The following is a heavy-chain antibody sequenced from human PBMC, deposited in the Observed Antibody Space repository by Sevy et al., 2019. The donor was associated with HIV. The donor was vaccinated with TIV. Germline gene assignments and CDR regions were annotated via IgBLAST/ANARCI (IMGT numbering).Heavy chain of an antibody. V-gene: IGHV6-1*01. Sequence: KQSQTLSLTCAISGDSVSSNSAAWNWIRQSPSRGLEWLGRTHYRSKWYNDYAVSVKGRITINPDRSKNQFSLQLNSVTPXXXXXXXXXXXXXXXXXXXXLGAFDFWGQGTMVTVSS. CDR2: THYRSKWYN. CDR3: XXXXXXXXXXXXLGAFDF. J-gene: IGHJ3*01. CDR1: GDSVSSNSAA.